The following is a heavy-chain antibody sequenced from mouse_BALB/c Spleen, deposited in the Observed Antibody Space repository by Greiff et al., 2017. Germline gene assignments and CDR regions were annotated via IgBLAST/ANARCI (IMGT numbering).Heavy chain of an antibody. CDR2: IWAGGST. Sequence: VQLKESGPGLVAPSQSLSITCTVSGFSLTSYGVHWVRQPPGKGLEWLGVIWAGGSTNYNSALMSRLSISKDNSKSQVFLKMNSLQTDDTAMYYCAREYGNYYYAMDYWGQGTSVTVSS. D-gene: IGHD2-10*02. CDR3: AREYGNYYYAMDY. J-gene: IGHJ4*01. CDR1: GFSLTSYG. V-gene: IGHV2-9*02.